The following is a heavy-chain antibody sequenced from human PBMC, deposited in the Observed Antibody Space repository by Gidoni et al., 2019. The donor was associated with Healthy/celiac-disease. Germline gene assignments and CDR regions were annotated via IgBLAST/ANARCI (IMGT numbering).Heavy chain of an antibody. CDR1: GGTFSSYA. V-gene: IGHV1-69*01. CDR2: IIPIFGTA. D-gene: IGHD5-18*01. Sequence: QVQLVQSGAEVKKPGSSVKVSCQASGGTFSSYATSWVRQAPGQGLEWMGGIIPIFGTANYAQKFQGRVTITADESTSTAYMELSSLRSEDTAVYYCARDLGRLRSAMAPNWLYYMDVWGKGTTVTVSS. J-gene: IGHJ6*03. CDR3: ARDLGRLRSAMAPNWLYYMDV.